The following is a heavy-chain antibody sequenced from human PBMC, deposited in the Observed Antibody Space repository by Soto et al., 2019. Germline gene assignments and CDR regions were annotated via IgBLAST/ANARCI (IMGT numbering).Heavy chain of an antibody. D-gene: IGHD3-22*01. CDR3: ASQYYDSSGYYDY. V-gene: IGHV3-33*08. Sequence: GGSLRLSCAASGFSFSSYAMSWVRQAPGKGLEWVAAIWSNGSHTYYADSVKGRFTISRDNSKNTLYLQMNSLRAEDTAVYYCASQYYDSSGYYDYWGQGTLVTVSS. CDR1: GFSFSSYA. CDR2: IWSNGSHT. J-gene: IGHJ4*02.